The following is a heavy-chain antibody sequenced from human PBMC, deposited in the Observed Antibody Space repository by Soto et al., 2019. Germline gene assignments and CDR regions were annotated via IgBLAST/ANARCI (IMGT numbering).Heavy chain of an antibody. CDR1: GFTFSSYA. V-gene: IGHV3-23*01. D-gene: IGHD4-17*01. CDR3: AKTLDPGFYGDYKDY. J-gene: IGHJ4*02. Sequence: AGGSLRLSCAASGFTFSSYAMSWVRQAPGKGLEWVSAISGSGGSTYYADSVKGRFTISRDNSKNTLYLQMNSLRAEDTAVYYCAKTLDPGFYGDYKDYWGQGTLVTVSS. CDR2: ISGSGGST.